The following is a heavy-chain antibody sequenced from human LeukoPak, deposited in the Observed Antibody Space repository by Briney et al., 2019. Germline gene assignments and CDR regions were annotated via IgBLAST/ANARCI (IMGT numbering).Heavy chain of an antibody. CDR1: GFTFSNYG. Sequence: GGSLRLSCAASGFTFSNYGMHWVRQAPGKGLEWVAFIRYDGSNKYYVDSVKGRFTISRDNSKNTLYLQMNSLRAEDTAVYYCAKDLGLGYSSSPDAFDIWAKGQWSPSLQ. CDR2: IRYDGSNK. J-gene: IGHJ3*02. D-gene: IGHD6-6*01. V-gene: IGHV3-30*02. CDR3: AKDLGLGYSSSPDAFDI.